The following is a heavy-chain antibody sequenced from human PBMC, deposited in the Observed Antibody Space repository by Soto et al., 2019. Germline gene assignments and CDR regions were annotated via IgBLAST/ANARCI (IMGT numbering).Heavy chain of an antibody. J-gene: IGHJ5*02. D-gene: IGHD2-21*01. CDR3: AREERKGIISWFDP. V-gene: IGHV4-30-4*01. CDR1: GGSVSGVDYF. Sequence: SETLSLTCTVSGGSVSGVDYFWSWIRQSPGKGLEWIGYIYYTGITHLNPSLKSRLTMAVDTSKNEFSLKLTSVSAADTAVYFCAREERKGIISWFDPWGQGTPVTVS. CDR2: IYYTGIT.